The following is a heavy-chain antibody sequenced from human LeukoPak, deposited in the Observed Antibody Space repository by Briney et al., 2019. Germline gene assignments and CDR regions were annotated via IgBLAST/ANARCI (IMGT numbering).Heavy chain of an antibody. CDR1: GGSISSGDYY. D-gene: IGHD4-17*01. Sequence: SETLSLTCTVSGGSISSGDYYWSWIRQPPGKGLEWIGEINHSGSTNYNPSLKSRVTISVDTSKNQFSLKLSSVTAADTAVYYCARDRGDDYGDYFWLDWGQGTLVTVSS. V-gene: IGHV4-39*07. CDR2: INHSGST. CDR3: ARDRGDDYGDYFWLD. J-gene: IGHJ4*02.